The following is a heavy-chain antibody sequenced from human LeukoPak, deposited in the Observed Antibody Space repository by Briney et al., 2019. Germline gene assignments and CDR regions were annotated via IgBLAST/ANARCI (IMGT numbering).Heavy chain of an antibody. Sequence: GGSLRLSCAASGFTFSSYGMHWVRQAPGKGLEWVAFIRYDGSNKYYADSVKGRFTISRDNSKNTLYLQMNSLRAEDTAVYYCAKNYYGSGSYYNAGAFDIWGQGTMVTVSS. J-gene: IGHJ3*02. CDR3: AKNYYGSGSYYNAGAFDI. CDR2: IRYDGSNK. CDR1: GFTFSSYG. D-gene: IGHD3-10*01. V-gene: IGHV3-30*02.